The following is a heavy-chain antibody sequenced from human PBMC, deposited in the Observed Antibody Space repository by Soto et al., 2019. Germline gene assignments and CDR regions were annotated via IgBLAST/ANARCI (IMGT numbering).Heavy chain of an antibody. CDR2: ISWNSGSI. CDR3: AKDKSHIVLVPAAMSNYGMDV. Sequence: PGGSLRLSCAASGFTFYDYAMHWVRQAPGKGLEWVSGISWNSGSIGYADSVKGRFTISRDNAKNSLYLQMNSLRAEDTALYYCAKDKSHIVLVPAAMSNYGMDVWAQRTTVPVSS. V-gene: IGHV3-9*01. J-gene: IGHJ6*02. CDR1: GFTFYDYA. D-gene: IGHD2-2*01.